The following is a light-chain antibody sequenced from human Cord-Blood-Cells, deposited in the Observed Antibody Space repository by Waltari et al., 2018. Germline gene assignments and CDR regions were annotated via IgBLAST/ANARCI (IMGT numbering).Light chain of an antibody. CDR2: GNS. J-gene: IGLJ1*01. CDR3: QSYDSSLSGYV. CDR1: GSTIGAGYD. V-gene: IGLV1-40*01. Sequence: QSVLTQPHSVSGAPGQRVTISCPGSGSTIGAGYDVHWYQQLPGTAPKLLIYGNSNRPSGVPDRFSGSKSGTSASLAITGLQAEDEADYYCQSYDSSLSGYVFGTGTKVTVL.